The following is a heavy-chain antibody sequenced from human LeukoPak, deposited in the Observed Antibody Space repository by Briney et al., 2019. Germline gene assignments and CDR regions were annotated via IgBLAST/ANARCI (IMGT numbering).Heavy chain of an antibody. V-gene: IGHV3-64D*06. J-gene: IGHJ6*04. CDR1: GFTFSSYA. D-gene: IGHD2-15*01. CDR3: VKVGASRTFPLFCYSQGDYYGMDV. CDR2: ISSNGGST. Sequence: GGSLRLSCSASGFTFSSYAMHWVRQAPGKGLEYVSAISSNGGSTYYADSVKGRFTISRDNSKNTLYLQMSSLRAEDTAVYYCVKVGASRTFPLFCYSQGDYYGMDVWGKGTTVTVSS.